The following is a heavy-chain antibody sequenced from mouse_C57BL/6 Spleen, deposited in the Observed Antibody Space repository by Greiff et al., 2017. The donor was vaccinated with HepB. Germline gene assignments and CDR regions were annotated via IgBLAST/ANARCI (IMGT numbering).Heavy chain of an antibody. V-gene: IGHV5-4*01. CDR2: ISDGGSYT. Sequence: EVQLVESGGGLVKPGGSLKLSCAASGFTFSSSAMSWVRQTPEKRLEWVATISDGGSYTYYPDNVKGRFTISRDNAKNNLYLQMSHLKSEDTAMYYCARGDGYYDYWGQGTTLTVSS. J-gene: IGHJ2*01. CDR3: ARGDGYYDY. CDR1: GFTFSSSA. D-gene: IGHD2-3*01.